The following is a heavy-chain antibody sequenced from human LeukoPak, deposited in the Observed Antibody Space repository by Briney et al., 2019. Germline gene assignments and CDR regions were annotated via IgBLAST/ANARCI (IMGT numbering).Heavy chain of an antibody. CDR2: IXYSGST. CDR1: XGXXXXYY. J-gene: IGHJ4*02. V-gene: IGHV4-59*08. D-gene: IGHD3-3*01. CDR3: ASVNGRITIFGALTLNYFDY. Sequence: ETXXLXCXVXXGXXXXYYXXWIRQPPGKGLEWXXYIXYSGSTNYNPSLKSRVTISVDTSKNQFSLKLSSVTAADTAVYYCASVNGRITIFGALTLNYFDYWGQGTLVTVSS.